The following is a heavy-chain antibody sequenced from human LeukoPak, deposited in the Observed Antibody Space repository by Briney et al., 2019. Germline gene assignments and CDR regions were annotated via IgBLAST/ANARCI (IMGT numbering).Heavy chain of an antibody. V-gene: IGHV3-13*01. D-gene: IGHD1-14*01. CDR1: GFTFNNYE. Sequence: GGSLRLSCAASGFTFNNYEMHWVRQTAGKGLEWVSGVGIAGDTFYAGSVKGRFSISRDNAESSLFLQMNSLRAGDTAVYCAREGRMGTADAFDVWGQGTMVTVSS. CDR3: AREGRMGTADAFDV. CDR2: VGIAGDT. J-gene: IGHJ3*01.